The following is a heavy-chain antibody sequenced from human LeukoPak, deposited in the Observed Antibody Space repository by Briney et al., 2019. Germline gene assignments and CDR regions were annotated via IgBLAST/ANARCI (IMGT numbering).Heavy chain of an antibody. Sequence: GGSLRLSCAASGFTFSDYDMHWVRQATGKGLEWVSAIGTAGDTYYADSVKGRFTISRDNSKNTLYLQMNSLRAEDTAVYYCAKDLRTPYFDYWGQGTLVTVSS. J-gene: IGHJ4*02. CDR3: AKDLRTPYFDY. D-gene: IGHD2-15*01. CDR2: IGTAGDT. CDR1: GFTFSDYD. V-gene: IGHV3-13*01.